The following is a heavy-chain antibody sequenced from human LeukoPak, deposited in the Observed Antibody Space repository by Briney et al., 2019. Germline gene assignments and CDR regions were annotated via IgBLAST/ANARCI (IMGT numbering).Heavy chain of an antibody. D-gene: IGHD2-21*02. Sequence: GGSLRLSCAASGFTFSTSAMGWVRQAPGKGLEWVSSIKGGGGDPFYADSVKGRFTISRDNSKNTLSLQLNSLRADDSAVYYCAKGGHDFNPFYWWGQGTLVTVSS. CDR3: AKGGHDFNPFYW. V-gene: IGHV3-23*01. J-gene: IGHJ4*02. CDR1: GFTFSTSA. CDR2: IKGGGGDP.